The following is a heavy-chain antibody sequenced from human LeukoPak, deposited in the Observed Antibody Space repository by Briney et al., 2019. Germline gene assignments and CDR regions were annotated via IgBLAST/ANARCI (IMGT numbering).Heavy chain of an antibody. V-gene: IGHV3-20*04. Sequence: GGSLRLSCAASGFTSGSHWMSWVRQAPGKGLEWVSGINWNGGSTGYADSVKGRFTISRDNAKNSLYLQMNSLRAEDTALYYCARVPIDYSSADYYYYYYMDVWGKGTTVTVSS. J-gene: IGHJ6*03. D-gene: IGHD6-25*01. CDR2: INWNGGST. CDR1: GFTSGSHW. CDR3: ARVPIDYSSADYYYYYYMDV.